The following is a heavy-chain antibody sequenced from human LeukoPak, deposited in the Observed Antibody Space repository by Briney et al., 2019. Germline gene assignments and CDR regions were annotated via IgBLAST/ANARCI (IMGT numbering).Heavy chain of an antibody. D-gene: IGHD3-10*01. J-gene: IGHJ4*02. Sequence: GGSLRLSCAASGFTFSSYGMHWVRQAPGKGLEWVSAISGSGGSTYYADSVKGRFTISRDNSKNTLYLQMNSLRAEDTAVYYCAKLFSITMVRGVIIDYGYFDYWGQGTLVTVSS. CDR3: AKLFSITMVRGVIIDYGYFDY. CDR1: GFTFSSYG. CDR2: ISGSGGST. V-gene: IGHV3-23*01.